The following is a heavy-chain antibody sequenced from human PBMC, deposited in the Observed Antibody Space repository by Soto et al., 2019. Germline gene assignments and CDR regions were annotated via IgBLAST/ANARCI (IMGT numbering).Heavy chain of an antibody. V-gene: IGHV3-23*01. CDR1: GFTFSTYT. CDR2: ISVSGGST. Sequence: EVQLLESGGGLVQPGGSLRLSCAASGFTFSTYTMSWVRQAPGKGLEWVSDISVSGGSTYYADSVKGRFTISRDNSQNPLYLQMNSLRVDDTAVYYCAGASYSSGWYPAYWGQGTLVTVSS. CDR3: AGASYSSGWYPAY. D-gene: IGHD6-19*01. J-gene: IGHJ4*02.